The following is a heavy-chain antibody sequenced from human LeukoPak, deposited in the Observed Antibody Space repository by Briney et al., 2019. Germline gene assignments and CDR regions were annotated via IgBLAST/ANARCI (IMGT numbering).Heavy chain of an antibody. Sequence: ASVKVSCKVSGYTLTELSMHWVRQAPGKGLEWMGGFDPEDGEGIYAQKVQGRVTMTEDTSTDTAYMELSSLRSEDTAVYYCATCRDLRWCDAFDIWGQGTMVTVSS. CDR1: GYTLTELS. D-gene: IGHD4-23*01. V-gene: IGHV1-24*01. CDR2: FDPEDGEG. CDR3: ATCRDLRWCDAFDI. J-gene: IGHJ3*02.